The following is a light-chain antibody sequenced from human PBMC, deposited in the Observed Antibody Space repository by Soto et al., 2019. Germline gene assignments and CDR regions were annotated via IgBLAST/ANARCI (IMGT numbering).Light chain of an antibody. CDR3: SSYADSFTVV. CDR2: EVI. J-gene: IGLJ2*01. V-gene: IGLV2-8*01. Sequence: QSALTQPPSASGSPGQSVTITCSGTKNDVGFANYVSWYQQHPDKAPKLLIYEVINRPSGVSARFSGSKSGNTASLIVSGLQPEDEAEYYCSSYADSFTVVFGRGTKLTVL. CDR1: KNDVGFANY.